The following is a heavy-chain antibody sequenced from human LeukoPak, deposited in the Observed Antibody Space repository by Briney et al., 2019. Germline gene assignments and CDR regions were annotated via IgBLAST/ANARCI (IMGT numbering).Heavy chain of an antibody. D-gene: IGHD6-13*01. CDR1: GYSFTSYW. CDR2: IYPGDSNT. CDR3: ARVGLSSSWFSTRNYFDY. J-gene: IGHJ4*02. Sequence: GESLKISCKGSGYSFTSYWIGWVRQMPGKGLEWMGIIYPGDSNTRYSPSFQGQVTISADKSISTAYLQWSSLKASDTAMYYCARVGLSSSWFSTRNYFDYWGQGTLVTVSS. V-gene: IGHV5-51*01.